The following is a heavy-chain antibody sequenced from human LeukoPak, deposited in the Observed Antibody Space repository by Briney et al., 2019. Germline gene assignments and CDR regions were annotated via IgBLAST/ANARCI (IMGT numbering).Heavy chain of an antibody. CDR3: ARLTGEAAEAFDI. CDR1: GGSISSYY. CDR2: IYTSGST. V-gene: IGHV4-4*09. Sequence: SETLSLTCTVSGGSISSYYWSWIRQPPGKGLEWIGYIYTSGSTNYNPSLKSRVTISVDTSKNQFSLKLSSVTAADTAVYYCARLTGEAAEAFDIWGQGTMVTVSS. D-gene: IGHD7-27*01. J-gene: IGHJ3*02.